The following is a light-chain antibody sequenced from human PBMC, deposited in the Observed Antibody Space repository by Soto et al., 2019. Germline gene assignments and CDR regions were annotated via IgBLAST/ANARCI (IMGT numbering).Light chain of an antibody. Sequence: DVAMTQSPPSLSVTLGQPASISCTSSLSLVNSDGNSYLNWFHQRPGQSPRRLRYKASNRDSGVPDRLSGSGSGADFALKISRVEAEYVGLYYCMQGRYWPSFGQGTRLDI. J-gene: IGKJ2*03. CDR2: KAS. V-gene: IGKV2-30*01. CDR3: MQGRYWPS. CDR1: LSLVNSDGNSY.